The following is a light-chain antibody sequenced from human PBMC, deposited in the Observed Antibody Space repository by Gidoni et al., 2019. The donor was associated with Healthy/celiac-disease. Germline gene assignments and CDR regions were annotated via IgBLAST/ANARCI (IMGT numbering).Light chain of an antibody. CDR3: QQYNNWPPLD. CDR1: QSVSSN. J-gene: IGKJ4*01. CDR2: GAS. Sequence: EIVMTQSPATLSVSPGERATLSCRASQSVSSNLAWYQQKPGQAPRLLIYGASTRATGIPARFSGSGSGTEFTLTISSLQSEDFAVYYCQQYNNWPPLDFXGXTKVEIK. V-gene: IGKV3-15*01.